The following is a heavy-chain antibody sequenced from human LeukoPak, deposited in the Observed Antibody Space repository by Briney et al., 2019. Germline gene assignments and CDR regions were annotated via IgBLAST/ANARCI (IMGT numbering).Heavy chain of an antibody. J-gene: IGHJ6*03. V-gene: IGHV4-4*07. Sequence: SETLSLTCTVSGGSISSYYWSWIRQPAGKGLEWIGRIYTSGSTNYNPSLKSRVTMSVDTSKNQFSLKLSSVTAADTAVYYCARDGSYSTYYYYYYMGVWGKGTTVTVSS. D-gene: IGHD1-26*01. CDR2: IYTSGST. CDR1: GGSISSYY. CDR3: ARDGSYSTYYYYYYMGV.